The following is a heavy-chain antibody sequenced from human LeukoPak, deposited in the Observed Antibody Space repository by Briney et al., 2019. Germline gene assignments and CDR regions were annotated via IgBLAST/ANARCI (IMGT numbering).Heavy chain of an antibody. J-gene: IGHJ4*02. D-gene: IGHD3-3*01. CDR1: GFTFSSYA. CDR3: ARNLRSLVLEWLFGY. CDR2: ISYDGSNK. V-gene: IGHV3-30-3*01. Sequence: GGSLRLSCAASGFTFSSYAMHWVRQAPGKGLEWVAVISYDGSNKYYADSVKGRFTISRDNSKNTLYLQMNSLRAEDTAVYYCARNLRSLVLEWLFGYWGQGTLVTVSS.